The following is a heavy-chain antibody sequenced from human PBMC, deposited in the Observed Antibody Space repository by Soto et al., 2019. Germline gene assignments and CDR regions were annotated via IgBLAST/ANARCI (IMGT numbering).Heavy chain of an antibody. CDR2: IYKSTTT. J-gene: IGHJ5*01. D-gene: IGHD2-15*01. CDR1: GDSISTVDYF. Sequence: QVHLLESGPGLVKPSQTLSLTCSVSGDSISTVDYFWAWIRQPPGQALEYIGYIYKSTTTYYNPSFESHVAISLDTSKSQFSLNVTSVTAADTAVYFSARGRYCLTGRCFPNWFDSWGQGTLVTVSS. V-gene: IGHV4-30-4*01. CDR3: ARGRYCLTGRCFPNWFDS.